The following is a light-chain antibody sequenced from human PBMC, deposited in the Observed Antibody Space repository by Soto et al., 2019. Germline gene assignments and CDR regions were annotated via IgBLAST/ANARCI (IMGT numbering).Light chain of an antibody. CDR2: LND. Sequence: QSVLTQPPSASATPGQRVTISCSGSGSNIGSNAVHWYQQLPGTAPKLLIYLNDQRPSGVPDRFSGSKSGTSASLAISGLQSEDEGDYYCAAWDDSLLAVFGTGTKVTXL. J-gene: IGLJ1*01. CDR1: GSNIGSNA. CDR3: AAWDDSLLAV. V-gene: IGLV1-44*01.